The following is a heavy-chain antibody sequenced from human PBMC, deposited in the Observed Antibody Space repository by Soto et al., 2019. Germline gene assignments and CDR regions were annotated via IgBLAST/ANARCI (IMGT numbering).Heavy chain of an antibody. CDR1: GGTFSSYA. CDR3: ARAFRYDSSGAHDAFDI. Sequence: GASVKVSCKASGGTFSSYAISWVRQAPGQGLEWMGGIIPIFGTANYAQKYQGRVTITADESTSTAYMELSSLRSEDTAVYYCARAFRYDSSGAHDAFDIWGQGSMVTVSS. V-gene: IGHV1-69*13. CDR2: IIPIFGTA. J-gene: IGHJ3*02. D-gene: IGHD3-22*01.